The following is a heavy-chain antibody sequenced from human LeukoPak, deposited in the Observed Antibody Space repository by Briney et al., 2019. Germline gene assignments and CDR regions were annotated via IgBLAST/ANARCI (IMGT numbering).Heavy chain of an antibody. V-gene: IGHV1-46*01. Sequence: ASVKVSCKASGYTFTSYYMHWVRQAPGQGLEWMGIINPSGGSTSYAQKFQGRVTMTRDMSTSTVYMELSSLRSDDTAVYYCARGSVLENYCSGGSCYDGAGYWGQGTLVTVSS. D-gene: IGHD2-15*01. CDR1: GYTFTSYY. J-gene: IGHJ4*02. CDR2: INPSGGST. CDR3: ARGSVLENYCSGGSCYDGAGY.